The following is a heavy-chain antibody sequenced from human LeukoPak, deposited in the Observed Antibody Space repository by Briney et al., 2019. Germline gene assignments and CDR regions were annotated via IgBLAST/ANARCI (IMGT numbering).Heavy chain of an antibody. Sequence: ASVKVSCKASGYTFTSYAMHWVRQAPGQRLEWMGWINASNGNTKYSQKFQGRVTITADESTSTAYMELSSLRSEDTAVYYCARAAIEDATYYFDYWGQGTLVTVSS. J-gene: IGHJ4*02. V-gene: IGHV1-3*01. CDR2: INASNGNT. CDR3: ARAAIEDATYYFDY. CDR1: GYTFTSYA. D-gene: IGHD2-15*01.